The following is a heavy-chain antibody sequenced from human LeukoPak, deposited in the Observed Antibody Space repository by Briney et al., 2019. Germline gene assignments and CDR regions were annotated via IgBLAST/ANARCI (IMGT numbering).Heavy chain of an antibody. D-gene: IGHD2-15*01. CDR1: GYSFTSYW. V-gene: IGHV5-51*01. CDR3: AVSYCSGGSCLAPTFDY. CDR2: IYPGDSDT. J-gene: IGHJ4*02. Sequence: GESLKISCKGSGYSFTSYWIGWVRQMPGKGLEWMGIIYPGDSDTRYSPSFQGQVTISADKSISTAYLQWSSLKASDTAMYYCAVSYCSGGSCLAPTFDYWGQGTLVTVSS.